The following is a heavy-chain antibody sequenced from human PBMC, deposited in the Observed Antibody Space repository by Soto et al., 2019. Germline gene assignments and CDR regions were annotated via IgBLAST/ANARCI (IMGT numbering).Heavy chain of an antibody. D-gene: IGHD3-3*01. CDR2: ISGSGGST. J-gene: IGHJ4*02. V-gene: IGHV3-23*01. CDR3: AKGAYDFWSGYSSALLDY. Sequence: ETLSLTCAVYGVSFSGYYWSWIRQAPGKGLEWVSAISGSGGSTYYADSVKGRFTISRDNSKNTLYLQMNSLRAEDTAVYYCAKGAYDFWSGYSSALLDYWGQGTLVTVPQ. CDR1: GVSFSGYY.